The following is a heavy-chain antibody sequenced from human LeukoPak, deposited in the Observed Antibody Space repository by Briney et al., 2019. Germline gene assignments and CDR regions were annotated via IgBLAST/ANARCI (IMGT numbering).Heavy chain of an antibody. J-gene: IGHJ4*02. V-gene: IGHV3-30-3*01. CDR2: ISYDGSNK. Sequence: GRSLRLSCAASGFTFSSYAMHWVRQAPGKGLEWVAVISYDGSNKYYADSVKGRFTISRDNSKNTLYLQMNSLRAEDTAVYYCARDKVPFYFDYWGQGTLVTVSS. CDR3: ARDKVPFYFDY. CDR1: GFTFSSYA.